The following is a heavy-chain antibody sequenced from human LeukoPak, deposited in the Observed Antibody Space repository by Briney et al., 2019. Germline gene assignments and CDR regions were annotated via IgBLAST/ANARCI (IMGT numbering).Heavy chain of an antibody. CDR3: TRRRDDSSSWYRGWDY. CDR2: INHSGST. V-gene: IGHV4-34*01. D-gene: IGHD6-13*01. J-gene: IGHJ4*02. Sequence: PSETLSLTCTVSGGSISSYYWSWIRQPPGKGLEWIGEINHSGSTNYNPSLKSRVTISVDTSKNQFSLKLSSVTAADTAVYYCTRRRDDSSSWYRGWDYWGQGTLVTVSS. CDR1: GGSISSYY.